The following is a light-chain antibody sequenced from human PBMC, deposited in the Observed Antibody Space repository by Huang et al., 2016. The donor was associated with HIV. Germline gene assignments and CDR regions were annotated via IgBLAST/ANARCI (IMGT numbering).Light chain of an antibody. CDR3: QQYSGSPWT. CDR2: GSS. J-gene: IGKJ1*01. Sequence: EIVLTQSPGTLSLSPGETATLSCRASLSISSSYSAWYQLKPCQAPRFLIFGSSSRATGIPDRFSGSGSGTDFTLTINRLEPEDFAVYYCQQYSGSPWTFGQGTKVEIK. CDR1: LSISSSY. V-gene: IGKV3-20*01.